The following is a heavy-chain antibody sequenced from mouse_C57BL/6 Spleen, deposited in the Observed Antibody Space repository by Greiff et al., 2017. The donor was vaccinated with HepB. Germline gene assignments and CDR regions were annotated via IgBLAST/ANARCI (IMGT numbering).Heavy chain of an antibody. CDR1: GYTFTDYY. CDR3: ARRDYYGSSYGDY. CDR2: INPNNGGT. Sequence: EVQLQQSGPELVKPGASVKISCKASGYTFTDYYMNWVKQSHGKSLEWIGDINPNNGGTSYNQKFKGKATLTVDKSSSTAYMELRSLTSEDSAVYYCARRDYYGSSYGDYWGQGTTLTVSS. D-gene: IGHD1-1*01. J-gene: IGHJ2*01. V-gene: IGHV1-26*01.